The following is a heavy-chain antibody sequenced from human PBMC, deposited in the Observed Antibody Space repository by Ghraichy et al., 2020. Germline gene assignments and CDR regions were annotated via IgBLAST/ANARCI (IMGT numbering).Heavy chain of an antibody. J-gene: IGHJ6*02. CDR3: ARAGESYGYWAPYYYPMDV. CDR1: GYTFTSYY. D-gene: IGHD5-18*01. Sequence: ASVKVSCKASGYTFTSYYMHWVRQAPGQGLEWMAIIDPSGGRTYYAQKVQGRVTMTSDTSTSTVFMELSSLRSDDTAVYYCARAGESYGYWAPYYYPMDVWGQGTTVTVSS. V-gene: IGHV1-46*01. CDR2: IDPSGGRT.